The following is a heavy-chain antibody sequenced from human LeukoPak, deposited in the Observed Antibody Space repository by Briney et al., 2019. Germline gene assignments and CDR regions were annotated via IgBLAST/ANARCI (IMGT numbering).Heavy chain of an antibody. D-gene: IGHD3-3*01. V-gene: IGHV3-21*01. CDR1: GFTFSSYS. CDR3: ARVSGVVTRYYYYYYGMDV. CDR2: ISSSSSYI. J-gene: IGHJ6*02. Sequence: GGSLRLSCAASGFTFSSYSMNWVRQAPGKGLEWVSSISSSSSYIYYADSVKGRFTISRDNAKNSPYLQMNSLRAEDTAVYYCARVSGVVTRYYYYYYGMDVWGQGTTVTVSS.